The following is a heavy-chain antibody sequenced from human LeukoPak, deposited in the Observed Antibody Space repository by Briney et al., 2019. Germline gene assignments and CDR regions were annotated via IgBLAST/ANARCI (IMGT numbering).Heavy chain of an antibody. D-gene: IGHD2-2*01. V-gene: IGHV3-48*01. J-gene: IGHJ5*02. Sequence: GGSLRLSCAASGFTFSSYSMNWVRQAPGKGLEWVSYISSSSSTIYYADSVKGRFTISRDNAKNSLYLQMNSLRAEDTAVYYCARDLKWCSRTSCPGVNWFDPWGQGTLVTVSS. CDR1: GFTFSSYS. CDR3: ARDLKWCSRTSCPGVNWFDP. CDR2: ISSSSSTI.